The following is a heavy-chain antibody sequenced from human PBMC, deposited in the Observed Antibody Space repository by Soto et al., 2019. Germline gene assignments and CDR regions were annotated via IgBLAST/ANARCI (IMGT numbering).Heavy chain of an antibody. CDR1: GFTFSSYW. V-gene: IGHV3-74*01. J-gene: IGHJ4*02. Sequence: PGWSLRLSCAASGFTFSSYWMHWVRQAPGKGLVWVSRINTDGSSTTYADSVKGRFTISRDNAKNTLYLQMNSLRAEDTAVYYCARDRGYNYGYYFSLGDWGQGTLVTVSS. CDR2: INTDGSST. CDR3: ARDRGYNYGYYFSLGD. D-gene: IGHD5-18*01.